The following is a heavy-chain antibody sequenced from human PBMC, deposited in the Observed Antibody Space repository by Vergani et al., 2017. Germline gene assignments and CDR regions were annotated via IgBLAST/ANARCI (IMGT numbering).Heavy chain of an antibody. CDR3: ARSRGGGINYDRVYYYGMDV. D-gene: IGHD3-22*01. Sequence: QVQLVQSGAEVKKPGSSVKVSCKASGGTFSSYAISWVRQAPGQGLEWMGGIIPIFGTANYAQKFQGRVTITADESTSTDYMELSSLRSEDTAVYYCARSRGGGINYDRVYYYGMDVWGQGTTVTVSS. V-gene: IGHV1-69*12. CDR1: GGTFSSYA. J-gene: IGHJ6*02. CDR2: IIPIFGTA.